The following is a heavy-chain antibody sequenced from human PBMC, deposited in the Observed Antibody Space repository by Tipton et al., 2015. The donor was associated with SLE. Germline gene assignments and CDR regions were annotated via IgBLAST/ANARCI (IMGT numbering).Heavy chain of an antibody. V-gene: IGHV3-21*03. Sequence: SLRLSCAASGFTFSSYSMNWVRQAPGKGLEWVSSISSSSSYIYHADSVKGRFTISRDNAKNSLYLQMNSLRAEDTAVYYCARGGYYYDSSGYPFDYWGQGTLVTVSS. CDR3: ARGGYYYDSSGYPFDY. CDR1: GFTFSSYS. J-gene: IGHJ4*02. CDR2: ISSSSSYI. D-gene: IGHD3-22*01.